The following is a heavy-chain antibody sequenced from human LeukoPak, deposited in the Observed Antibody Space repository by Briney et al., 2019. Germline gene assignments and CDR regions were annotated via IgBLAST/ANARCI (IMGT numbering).Heavy chain of an antibody. CDR2: IWYDGSRK. J-gene: IGHJ3*02. CDR1: GFTFSNYG. V-gene: IGHV3-33*01. Sequence: GRSLRLSCAASGFTFSNYGMHWVRQAPGKGLEWVAVIWYDGSRKSSADSVKGRFTISRDNSKNMLYLQMNSLSAEDTAVYYCARTGRTATDALDIWGQGTKVTVSS. CDR3: ARTGRTATDALDI. D-gene: IGHD1-14*01.